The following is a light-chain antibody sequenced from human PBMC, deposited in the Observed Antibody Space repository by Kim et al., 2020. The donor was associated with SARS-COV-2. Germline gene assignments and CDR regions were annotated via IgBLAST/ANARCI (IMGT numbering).Light chain of an antibody. Sequence: SPGETAYLSCRASQTVADNYVAWYRLRPGQPPRLLIYGALHRGTGIPDRFSGAASGTSFTLTISRLEPEDFTLYFCQQYGSSPITFGQGTRLEIK. CDR2: GAL. J-gene: IGKJ5*01. V-gene: IGKV3-20*01. CDR1: QTVADNY. CDR3: QQYGSSPIT.